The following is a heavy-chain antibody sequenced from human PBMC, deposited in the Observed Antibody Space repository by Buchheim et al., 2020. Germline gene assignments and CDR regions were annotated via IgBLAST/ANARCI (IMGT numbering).Heavy chain of an antibody. Sequence: QVQLVQSGAEVKKPGSSVKVSCKASGGTFSSYAISWVRQAPGQGLEWMGGIIPIFGTANYAQKFQGRVTITADESTSTAYMELSSLRSEDTAVYYCASMAHRGPPYYYDSSGSDAFDIWGQGT. V-gene: IGHV1-69*01. J-gene: IGHJ3*02. CDR1: GGTFSSYA. D-gene: IGHD3-22*01. CDR3: ASMAHRGPPYYYDSSGSDAFDI. CDR2: IIPIFGTA.